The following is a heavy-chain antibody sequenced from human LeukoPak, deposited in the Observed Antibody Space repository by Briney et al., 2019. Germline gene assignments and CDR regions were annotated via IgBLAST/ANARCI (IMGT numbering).Heavy chain of an antibody. V-gene: IGHV3-23*01. CDR3: AKGEGWHQPYYYYMDV. J-gene: IGHJ6*03. CDR2: ISGGGGDT. D-gene: IGHD2-2*01. CDR1: GFTFRSYD. Sequence: GGSLRLSCEASGFTFRSYDMSWVRQAPGKGLEWVSAISGGGGDTYYADSVKGRFTISRDNSKNTLYLQMNSLRAEDTAVYYCAKGEGWHQPYYYYMDVWGKGTTVTVSS.